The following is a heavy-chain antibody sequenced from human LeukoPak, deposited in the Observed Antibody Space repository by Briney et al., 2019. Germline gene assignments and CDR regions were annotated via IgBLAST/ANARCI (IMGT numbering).Heavy chain of an antibody. CDR1: GDSVSSNSAA. V-gene: IGHV6-1*01. CDR2: TYYRSKWYN. CDR3: ARVRYEHYYYYYYMDV. Sequence: SQTLSLTCAISGDSVSSNSAAWNWIRQSPSRGLEWLGRTYYRSKWYNDYAVSVKSRITTNPDTSKNQFSLQLNSVTPEDTAVYYCARVRYEHYYYYYYMDVWGKGTTVTVSS. J-gene: IGHJ6*03. D-gene: IGHD3-16*02.